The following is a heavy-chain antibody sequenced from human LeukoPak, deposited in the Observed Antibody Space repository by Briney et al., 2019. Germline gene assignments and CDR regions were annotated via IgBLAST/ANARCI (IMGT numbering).Heavy chain of an antibody. V-gene: IGHV4-39*01. Sequence: PSETLSLTCTVSGDSTSSTTYWWGWIRQSPGKGLEWIGSIYYSGSTYYNPSLKSRVTISVDTSKNQFSLKLSSVTAADTAVYYCASQFTIFGENAFDIWGQGTMVTVSS. D-gene: IGHD3-3*01. CDR1: GDSTSSTTYW. CDR2: IYYSGST. J-gene: IGHJ3*02. CDR3: ASQFTIFGENAFDI.